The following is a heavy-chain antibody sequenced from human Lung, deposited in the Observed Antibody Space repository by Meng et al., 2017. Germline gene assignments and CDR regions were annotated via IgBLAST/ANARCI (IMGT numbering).Heavy chain of an antibody. D-gene: IGHD4-11*01. Sequence: QAPLQQWGAGLLKPSETLAITGVVSGGSFRNYSWSWIRQPPGKGLEWIGEINHSGSTNYNPSLESRATISVDTSQNNLSLKLSSVTAADSAVYYCARGPTTMAHDFDYWGQGTLVTVSS. CDR1: GGSFRNYS. J-gene: IGHJ4*02. CDR3: ARGPTTMAHDFDY. V-gene: IGHV4-34*01. CDR2: INHSGST.